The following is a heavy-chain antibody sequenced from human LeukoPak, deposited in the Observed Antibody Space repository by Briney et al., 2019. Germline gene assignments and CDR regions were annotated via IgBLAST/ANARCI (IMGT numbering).Heavy chain of an antibody. D-gene: IGHD5/OR15-5a*01. CDR2: ISSSSSYI. CDR1: GFTFSSYS. J-gene: IGHJ3*02. V-gene: IGHV3-21*01. Sequence: PGGSLRLSCAASGFTFSSYSMNWVRQAPGKGLEWVSSISSSSSYIYYADSVKGRFTISRDNAKNSLYLQMNSLRAEDTAVYYCARDAGVYGPDAFDIWGQGTMVTVSS. CDR3: ARDAGVYGPDAFDI.